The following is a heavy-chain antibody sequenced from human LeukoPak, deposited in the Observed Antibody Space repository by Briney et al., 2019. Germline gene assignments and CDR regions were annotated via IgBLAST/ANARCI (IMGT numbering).Heavy chain of an antibody. V-gene: IGHV3-23*01. CDR2: ISGSGGST. D-gene: IGHD3-22*01. CDR1: GFTFSSDA. J-gene: IGHJ4*02. Sequence: PGGSLRLSCAASGFTFSSDAMSWVRQAPGKGLEWVSAISGSGGSTYYADSVKGRFTISRDNSKNTLYPQMNSLRAEDTAVYYCEKDFRYYYDSGGYYTDTYWGQGTLVTVSS. CDR3: EKDFRYYYDSGGYYTDTY.